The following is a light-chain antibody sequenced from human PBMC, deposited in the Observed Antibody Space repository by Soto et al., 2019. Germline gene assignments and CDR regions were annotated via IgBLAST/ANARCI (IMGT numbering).Light chain of an antibody. Sequence: EIVLTQSPATLSVSPGERATLSCRASQSISSNLAWYQQKPGQAPRPLIYGPSTRATGVPARISGRGSGTEFTLTISSLQPEDCATYYCQQSYNTPWTFGQGTKVDIK. CDR2: GPS. CDR3: QQSYNTPWT. J-gene: IGKJ1*01. CDR1: QSISSN. V-gene: IGKV3-15*01.